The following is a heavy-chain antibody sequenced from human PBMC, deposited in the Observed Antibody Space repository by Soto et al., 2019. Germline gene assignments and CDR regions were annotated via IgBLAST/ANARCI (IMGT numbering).Heavy chain of an antibody. V-gene: IGHV3-21*01. CDR3: ARVPAASDRTAFYYVSKLFYFDY. Sequence: AGSLRLSCAAYVFTFSNSTMNWFRQAPGKGLEWVACITSSGSFIYYADSMKGRFTISRDDAKKSLYLQMNSLRAEDTAVYYCARVPAASDRTAFYYVSKLFYFDYCGRGTQVTVSS. J-gene: IGHJ4*02. D-gene: IGHD3-22*01. CDR2: ITSSGSFI. CDR1: VFTFSNST.